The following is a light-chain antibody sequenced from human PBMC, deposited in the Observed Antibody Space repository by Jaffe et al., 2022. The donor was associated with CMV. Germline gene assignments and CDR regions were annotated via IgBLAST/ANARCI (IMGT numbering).Light chain of an antibody. Sequence: ETVLTQSPGTLSLSPGERATLSCRASQSVSSSYLAWYQQKPGQTPRLLIYGASSRATGIPDRFSGSGSGTDFTLTISRLEPEDFAMYYCQHYGSSPTFGQGTKLEIK. CDR1: QSVSSSY. J-gene: IGKJ2*01. CDR3: QHYGSSPT. V-gene: IGKV3-20*01. CDR2: GAS.